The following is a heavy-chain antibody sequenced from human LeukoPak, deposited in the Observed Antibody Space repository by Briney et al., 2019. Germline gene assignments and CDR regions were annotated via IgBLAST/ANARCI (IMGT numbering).Heavy chain of an antibody. J-gene: IGHJ6*02. V-gene: IGHV4-30-4*01. D-gene: IGHD6-13*01. CDR1: GGSISSGDYY. CDR3: AREQRIAVLYYHYYGMDV. CDR2: IYYSGST. Sequence: PSETLSLTCTVSGGSISSGDYYWGWIRQPPGKGLEWIGYIYYSGSTYYNPSLKSRVTISVDTSKNQFSLKLSVVTAADTAVYYCAREQRIAVLYYHYYGMDVWGQGITVTVSS.